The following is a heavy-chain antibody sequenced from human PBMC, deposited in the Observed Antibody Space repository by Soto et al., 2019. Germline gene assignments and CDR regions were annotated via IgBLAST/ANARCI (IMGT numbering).Heavy chain of an antibody. CDR2: ISGSGGST. CDR1: GFTFSSYA. V-gene: IGHV3-23*01. D-gene: IGHD1-1*01. J-gene: IGHJ4*02. Sequence: EVQLLASGGGLVQPGGSLRLSCAASGFTFSSYAMSWVRQAPGKGLEWVSAISGSGGSTYYADSVKGRFTVSRDNSKNTLFLQMNSLRAEDTALYYCAKESVNWNDVRYFDYWGQGSLVTVSS. CDR3: AKESVNWNDVRYFDY.